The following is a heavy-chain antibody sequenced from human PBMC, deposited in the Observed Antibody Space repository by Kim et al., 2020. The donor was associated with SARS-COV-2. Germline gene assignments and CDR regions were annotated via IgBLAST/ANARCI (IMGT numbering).Heavy chain of an antibody. CDR1: GYSFTSYW. Sequence: GESLKISCKGSGYSFTSYWIGWVRQMPGKGLEWMGIIYPGDSDTRYSPSFQGQVTISADKSISTAYLQWSSLKASDTAMYYCARLYDLDIAVAGWGDYWGQGTLVTVSS. V-gene: IGHV5-51*01. J-gene: IGHJ4*02. CDR2: IYPGDSDT. CDR3: ARLYDLDIAVAGWGDY. D-gene: IGHD6-19*01.